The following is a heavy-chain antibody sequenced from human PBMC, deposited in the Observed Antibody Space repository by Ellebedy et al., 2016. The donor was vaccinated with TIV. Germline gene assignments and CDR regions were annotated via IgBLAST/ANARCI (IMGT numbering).Heavy chain of an antibody. J-gene: IGHJ3*01. V-gene: IGHV3-23*01. Sequence: PGGSLRLSCAASGLTFSSHAMGWVRQAPGKGLEWVSSIPESGGNTYYADSVKGRFTISRDNSKDTLYLQMNSLRAEDTAIYYCARDPVGVGPAFDVWGQGTMVTVSS. CDR2: IPESGGNT. CDR3: ARDPVGVGPAFDV. CDR1: GLTFSSHA. D-gene: IGHD4-23*01.